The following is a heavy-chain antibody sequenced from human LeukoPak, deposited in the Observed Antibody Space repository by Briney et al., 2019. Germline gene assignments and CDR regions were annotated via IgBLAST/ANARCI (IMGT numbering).Heavy chain of an antibody. D-gene: IGHD3-9*01. V-gene: IGHV3-15*01. CDR3: SRDHDILTGYYRGAFDI. CDR2: IKSKADGGTA. J-gene: IGHJ3*02. Sequence: GGSLRLSCAASGFTFSSYSMNWVRQAPGKGLEWVGRIKSKADGGTADYAAPVKGRFTISRDDSKNTLYLQMSSLKTEDTAMYYCSRDHDILTGYYRGAFDIWGQGTMVTVSS. CDR1: GFTFSSYS.